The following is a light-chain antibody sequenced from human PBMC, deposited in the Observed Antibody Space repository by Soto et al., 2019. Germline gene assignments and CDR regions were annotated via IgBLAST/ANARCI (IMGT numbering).Light chain of an antibody. Sequence: DIQMTQSPSSLSASVGDRVTITCRASQGISNYLAWYQQKPGKVPKLLIYAASTLQSGVPSRFSGSGSGTDFTLTISSLETENVATYYCQKYNSAPRTFGQGTKVEIK. CDR1: QGISNY. CDR3: QKYNSAPRT. J-gene: IGKJ1*01. CDR2: AAS. V-gene: IGKV1-27*01.